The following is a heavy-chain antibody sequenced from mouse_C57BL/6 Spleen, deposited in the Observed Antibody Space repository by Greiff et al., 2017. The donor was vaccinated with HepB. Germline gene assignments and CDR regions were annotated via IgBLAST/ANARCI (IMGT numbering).Heavy chain of an antibody. J-gene: IGHJ1*03. Sequence: QVQLQQPGAELVKPGASVKLSCKASGYTFTSYWMQWVKQRPGQGLEWIGEIDPSDSYTNYNQKFKGKATLTVDTSSSTAYMQLSSLTSEDSAVYYCARSEGSSYWYFDVWGTGTTVTVSS. D-gene: IGHD1-1*01. V-gene: IGHV1-50*01. CDR3: ARSEGSSYWYFDV. CDR1: GYTFTSYW. CDR2: IDPSDSYT.